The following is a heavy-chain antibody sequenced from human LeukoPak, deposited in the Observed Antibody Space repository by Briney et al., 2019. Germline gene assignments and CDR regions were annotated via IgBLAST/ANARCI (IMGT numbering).Heavy chain of an antibody. CDR1: GGSISSGSYY. J-gene: IGHJ4*02. CDR2: IYTSGST. CDR3: ARHRGVILDY. Sequence: SETLSLTCTVSGGSISSGSYYWSWIRQPAGKGLEWIGRIYTSGSTNYNPSLKSRVTISVDTSKNQFSLKLRSVTAADTAVYYCARHRGVILDYWGQGTLVTVSS. V-gene: IGHV4-61*02. D-gene: IGHD3-16*02.